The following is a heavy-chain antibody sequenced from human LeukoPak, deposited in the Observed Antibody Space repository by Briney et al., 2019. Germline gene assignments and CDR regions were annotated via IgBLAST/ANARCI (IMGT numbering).Heavy chain of an antibody. V-gene: IGHV4-4*07. Sequence: SETLSLTCTVSGVSITTYYWSWIRQPAGKGLEWIGRIYTSGSTNYGPSLKSRITLSVDTSKNQFSLRLSSVTAADTAVYYCAREGTGYSSGLNYYYYYMDVWGKGTTVTISS. J-gene: IGHJ6*03. CDR3: AREGTGYSSGLNYYYYYMDV. CDR1: GVSITTYY. CDR2: IYTSGST. D-gene: IGHD6-19*01.